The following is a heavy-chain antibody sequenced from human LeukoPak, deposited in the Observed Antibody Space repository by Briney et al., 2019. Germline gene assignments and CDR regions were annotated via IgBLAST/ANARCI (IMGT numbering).Heavy chain of an antibody. J-gene: IGHJ5*02. D-gene: IGHD5-18*01. CDR3: ARTHVGLRGYSYGHNWFDP. CDR1: GYTFSDYY. Sequence: ASVKVSCKTSGYTFSDYYIHWVRQAPGQGLEWMGGIIPIFGTANYAQKFQGRVTITADESTSTAYMELSSLRSEDTAVYYCARTHVGLRGYSYGHNWFDPWGQGTLVTVSS. V-gene: IGHV1-69*13. CDR2: IIPIFGTA.